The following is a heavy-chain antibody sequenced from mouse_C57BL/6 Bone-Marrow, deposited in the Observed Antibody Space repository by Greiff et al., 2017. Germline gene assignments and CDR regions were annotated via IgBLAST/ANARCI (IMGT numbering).Heavy chain of an antibody. CDR3: AKNWGYYGYYWFAY. CDR1: GFSLTSYG. Sequence: VQLQQSGPGLVQPSQSLSITCTVSGFSLTSYGVHWVRQPPGKGLEWLGVIWSGGSTDYNAAFISRLSISKDNSKSQVFFKMNSLQADDTAIYYCAKNWGYYGYYWFAYWGQGTLVTVSA. CDR2: IWSGGST. D-gene: IGHD2-3*01. J-gene: IGHJ3*01. V-gene: IGHV2-4*01.